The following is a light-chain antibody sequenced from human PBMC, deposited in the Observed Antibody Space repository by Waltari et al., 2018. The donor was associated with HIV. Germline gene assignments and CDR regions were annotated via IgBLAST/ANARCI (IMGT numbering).Light chain of an antibody. CDR2: EDK. CDR1: SGSIASKY. Sequence: NFMLSQPHSVSESPGKTVTISCTRSSGSIASKYVQWYQQRPGSAPTTVIDEDKQRPSGVPDRFSGSIDTSSNAASLTISGLKTEDEADYYCQSYDSSNPVVFGGGTKLTVL. CDR3: QSYDSSNPVV. V-gene: IGLV6-57*04. J-gene: IGLJ2*01.